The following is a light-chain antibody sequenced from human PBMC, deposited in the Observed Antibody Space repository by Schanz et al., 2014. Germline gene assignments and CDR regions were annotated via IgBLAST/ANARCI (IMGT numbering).Light chain of an antibody. J-gene: IGLJ3*02. CDR1: SSDIGSYNY. CDR2: DVT. CDR3: QSYDSSLSGSV. Sequence: QSALTQPASVSGSPGQSITISCTGTSSDIGSYNYVSWYQQYPGEAPKLIIYDVTYRPSGVSDRFSGSKSGNTASLTISGLQAEDEADYYCQSYDSSLSGSVFGGGTKLTVL. V-gene: IGLV2-14*01.